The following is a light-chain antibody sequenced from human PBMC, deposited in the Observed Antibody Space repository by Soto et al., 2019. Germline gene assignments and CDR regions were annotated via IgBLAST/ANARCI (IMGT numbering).Light chain of an antibody. V-gene: IGLV6-57*02. CDR2: EDN. J-gene: IGLJ3*02. Sequence: NFMLTQPHSVSESPGKTVTISCTGSGGSIASNYVQWFQQRPGSAPTTVIFEDNQRPSGVPDRFSGSIDSSSNSASLTISGLKPEDEADYYCQSYDSSNRGVFGGGTQLTVL. CDR3: QSYDSSNRGV. CDR1: GGSIASNY.